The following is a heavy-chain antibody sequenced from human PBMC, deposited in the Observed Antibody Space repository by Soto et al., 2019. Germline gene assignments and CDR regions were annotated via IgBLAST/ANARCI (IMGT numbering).Heavy chain of an antibody. J-gene: IGHJ4*02. V-gene: IGHV4-30-2*01. D-gene: IGHD3-22*01. CDR3: ARGHDSSDC. CDR2: IYHSGTT. Sequence: SETLSLTCAVSGASLSSGGYSWSWIRQPPGKGLEWIGYIYHSGTTYYNPSLKSRVTISIDTSKNQFSLKLSSVTAADTDMYYCARGHDSSDCWGQGTLVTVSS. CDR1: GASLSSGGYS.